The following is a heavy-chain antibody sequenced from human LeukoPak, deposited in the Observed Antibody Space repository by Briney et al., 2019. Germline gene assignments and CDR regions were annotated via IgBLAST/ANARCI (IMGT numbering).Heavy chain of an antibody. J-gene: IGHJ4*02. CDR2: ISGSGDTT. V-gene: IGHV3-23*01. D-gene: IGHD3-16*01. Sequence: GGSLRLSCVASGFTFSNYAMSWVRQAPGKGLEWVSVISGSGDTTYSADSVKGRFTISRDNSKNTLYYQLDSLTAEDTAVYYCAKVWGTSGPFDYWGQGTLVTVSS. CDR1: GFTFSNYA. CDR3: AKVWGTSGPFDY.